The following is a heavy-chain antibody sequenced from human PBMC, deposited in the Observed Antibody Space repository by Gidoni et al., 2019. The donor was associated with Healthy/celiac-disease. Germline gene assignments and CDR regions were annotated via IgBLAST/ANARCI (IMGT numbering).Heavy chain of an antibody. Sequence: QAQLQESGPGLVKPSETLARTCTVPGGSISSYYWSWIRQPPGKGLEWIGYIYYSGSTNYNPSLKSRVTISVDTSKNQFSLKLSSVTAADTAVYYCSRARYDSSGYYYNWFDPWGQGTLVTVSS. CDR1: GGSISSYY. J-gene: IGHJ5*02. V-gene: IGHV4-59*01. CDR2: IYYSGST. D-gene: IGHD3-22*01. CDR3: SRARYDSSGYYYNWFDP.